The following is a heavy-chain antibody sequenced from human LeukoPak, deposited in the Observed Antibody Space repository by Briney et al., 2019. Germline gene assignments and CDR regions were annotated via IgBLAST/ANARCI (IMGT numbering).Heavy chain of an antibody. CDR1: GFTFSSYW. CDR2: INSDGSST. J-gene: IGHJ3*02. D-gene: IGHD6-19*01. V-gene: IGHV3-74*01. CDR3: AKFHSSGSAFDI. Sequence: GGSLRLSCAASGFTFSSYWMHWVRQAPGKGLVWVSRINSDGSSTSYADSVKGRFTISRDNAKNTLYLQMNSLRAEDTAVYYCAKFHSSGSAFDIWGQGTMVTVSS.